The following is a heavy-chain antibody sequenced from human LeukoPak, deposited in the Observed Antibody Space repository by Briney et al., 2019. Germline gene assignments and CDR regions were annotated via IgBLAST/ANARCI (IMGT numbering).Heavy chain of an antibody. D-gene: IGHD4-17*01. CDR2: IYHSGST. J-gene: IGHJ3*02. V-gene: IGHV4-4*02. CDR1: GGSISSSNW. CDR3: ATPGPYGDALGDAFDI. Sequence: SETLSLTCAVSGGSISSSNWWSWVRQPPGKGLEWIGEIYHSGSTNYNPSLKSRVTISVDKSKNQFSLKLSSVTAADTAVYYCATPGPYGDALGDAFDIWGQGTMVTVSS.